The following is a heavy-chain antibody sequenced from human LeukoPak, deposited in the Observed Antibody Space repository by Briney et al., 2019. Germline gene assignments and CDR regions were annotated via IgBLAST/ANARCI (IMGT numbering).Heavy chain of an antibody. D-gene: IGHD6-13*01. CDR2: INSDGSST. CDR3: ARWGYSNSPFDL. CDR1: GFTFSSYW. Sequence: GGSLRLSCAASGFTFSSYWMHWVRHTPGKGLVWVSRINSDGSSTNYADSVKGRFTISRDNAKNTLYLQMNSLRAEDTAMYYCARWGYSNSPFDLWGRGTLVTVSS. J-gene: IGHJ2*01. V-gene: IGHV3-74*01.